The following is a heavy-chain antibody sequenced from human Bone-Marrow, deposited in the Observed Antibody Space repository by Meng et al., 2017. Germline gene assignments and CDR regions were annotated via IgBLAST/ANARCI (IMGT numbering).Heavy chain of an antibody. D-gene: IGHD6-13*01. CDR1: GGSISSGGYY. Sequence: QVQLQESGPVLVKPSQTLSLTCTVSGGSISSGGYYWSWIRQHPGKGLEWIGYIYYSGSTYYNPYLKILVTISVDTSKIQFSLKLSTVTAADTAVYYCARWAPSSRTFDYWGQGTLVTVSS. CDR3: ARWAPSSRTFDY. CDR2: IYYSGST. J-gene: IGHJ4*02. V-gene: IGHV4-31*01.